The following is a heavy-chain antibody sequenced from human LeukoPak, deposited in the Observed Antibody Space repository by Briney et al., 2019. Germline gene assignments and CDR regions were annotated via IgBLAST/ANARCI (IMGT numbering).Heavy chain of an antibody. V-gene: IGHV4-38-2*02. CDR3: ARVGDYGDYVNWFDP. Sequence: PSETLSLTCTVSGGSTDSYYYWSWIRQPPGKGLEWIGSGYHIGSTYFNPSLRSRVTILIDIFKNQFSLKMSSVTAADTAIYYCARVGDYGDYVNWFDPWGPGTLVTVSS. CDR2: GYHIGST. D-gene: IGHD4-17*01. J-gene: IGHJ5*02. CDR1: GGSTDSYYY.